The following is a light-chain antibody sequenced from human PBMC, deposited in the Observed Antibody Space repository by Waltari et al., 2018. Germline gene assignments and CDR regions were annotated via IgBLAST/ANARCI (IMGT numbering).Light chain of an antibody. J-gene: IGLJ1*01. Sequence: QSVLTQPPSVSGAPGQRVTISCTGSSPNIGAGYDVHWYQQLPGTAPNLLIYGNSNRPSGVPDRFSGSKSGTSASLAITGLQAEDEADYYCQSYDSSLSGYVFGTGTKVTVL. V-gene: IGLV1-40*01. CDR3: QSYDSSLSGYV. CDR2: GNS. CDR1: SPNIGAGYD.